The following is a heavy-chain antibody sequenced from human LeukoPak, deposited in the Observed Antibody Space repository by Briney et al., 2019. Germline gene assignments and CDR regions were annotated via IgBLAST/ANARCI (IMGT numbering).Heavy chain of an antibody. CDR2: IRYDGSNE. J-gene: IGHJ5*02. D-gene: IGHD1-14*01. CDR1: GFTFSSYG. CDR3: ARDARDPDFSWFDP. Sequence: GGSLRLSCGASGFTFSSYGMHWVRQAPGKGLEWVAFIRYDGSNEYYADSMKGRFTISRDNSKSTLYLQMNSLRADDTALYYCARDARDPDFSWFDPWGQGTLVTVSS. V-gene: IGHV3-30*02.